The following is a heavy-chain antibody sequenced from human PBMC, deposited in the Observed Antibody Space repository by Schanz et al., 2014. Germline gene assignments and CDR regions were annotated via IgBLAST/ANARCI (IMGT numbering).Heavy chain of an antibody. CDR2: IIPILGME. CDR1: GGTFSSSA. CDR3: ARDIQYHYDTSGPVGAFDI. V-gene: IGHV1-69*04. J-gene: IGHJ3*02. Sequence: QVQLVQSGAEVKKPGSSVKVSCKASGGTFSSSAFSWVRQAPGQGLEWIGKIIPILGMENYAQKFQGRVNITADISTSTAYMDLSSLRSDDTAVYYCARDIQYHYDTSGPVGAFDIWGQGTVVTVSS. D-gene: IGHD3-22*01.